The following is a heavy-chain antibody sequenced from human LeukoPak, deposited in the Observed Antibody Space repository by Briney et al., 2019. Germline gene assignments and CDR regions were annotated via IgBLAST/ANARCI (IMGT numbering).Heavy chain of an antibody. CDR3: ARVYGDDPFDY. V-gene: IGHV3-21*01. CDR2: ISSSSSYI. Sequence: GGSLRLSCAASGFTFSSYSMNWVRQAPGKGLEWVSSISSSSSYIYYADSVKGRFTISRDNSKNTLYLQMNSLRAEDTAVYYCARVYGDDPFDYWGQGTLVTVSS. CDR1: GFTFSSYS. D-gene: IGHD4-17*01. J-gene: IGHJ4*02.